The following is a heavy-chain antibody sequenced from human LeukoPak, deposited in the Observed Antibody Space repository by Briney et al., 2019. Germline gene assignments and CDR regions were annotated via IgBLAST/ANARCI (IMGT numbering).Heavy chain of an antibody. CDR2: IIPIFGTA. J-gene: IGHJ3*02. D-gene: IGHD2-15*01. Sequence: GASVKVSCKASGGTFSSYTISWVRQAPGQGLEWMGRIIPIFGTANYAQKFQGRVTITTDESTSTAYMELSSLRSEDTGVYYCARMVVDIVVVVGARRQSVPFDIWGQGTMVTVSS. V-gene: IGHV1-69*05. CDR3: ARMVVDIVVVVGARRQSVPFDI. CDR1: GGTFSSYT.